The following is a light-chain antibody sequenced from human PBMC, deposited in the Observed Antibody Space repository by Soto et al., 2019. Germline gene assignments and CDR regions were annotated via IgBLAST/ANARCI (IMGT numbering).Light chain of an antibody. CDR1: QSVSSY. CDR2: DAS. J-gene: IGKJ4*01. Sequence: EIVMTQSPATLSVSPGETATLSCRASQSVSSYLAWYQHRPGQAPRLLIYDASTRATGIPVRFSGSGSGTEFTLTISGLQSEDFAVYSCQQCSNWPGFGGGTKVEIK. V-gene: IGKV3-15*01. CDR3: QQCSNWPG.